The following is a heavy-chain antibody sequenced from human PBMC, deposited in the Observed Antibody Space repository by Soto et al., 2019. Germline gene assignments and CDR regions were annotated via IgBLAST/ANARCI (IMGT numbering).Heavy chain of an antibody. J-gene: IGHJ4*02. Sequence: GGSLRLSCAAPGFTFSSYEMNWVRQAPGKGLEWVSYISSSGSTIYYADSVKGRFTISRDNAKNSLYLQMNSLRAEDTAVYYCARDSYYYDSSGYYWGQGTLVTVSS. CDR1: GFTFSSYE. CDR3: ARDSYYYDSSGYY. D-gene: IGHD3-22*01. V-gene: IGHV3-48*03. CDR2: ISSSGSTI.